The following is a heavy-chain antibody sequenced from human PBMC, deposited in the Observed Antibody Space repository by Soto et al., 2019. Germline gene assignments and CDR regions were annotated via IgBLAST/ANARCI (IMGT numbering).Heavy chain of an antibody. CDR1: GYTFTSYG. V-gene: IGHV1-18*01. CDR2: ISAYNGNT. D-gene: IGHD2-2*01. Sequence: GASVKVSCKASGYTFTSYGISWVRQAPGQGLEWMGWISAYNGNTNYAQKLQGRVTMTTDTSTSTAYMELRSLRSDDTAVYYCARAYDCSSTSCYDLFDPWGQGTLVTVSS. J-gene: IGHJ5*02. CDR3: ARAYDCSSTSCYDLFDP.